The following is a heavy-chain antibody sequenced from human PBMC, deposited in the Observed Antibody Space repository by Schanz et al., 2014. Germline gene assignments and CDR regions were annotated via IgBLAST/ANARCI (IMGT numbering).Heavy chain of an antibody. CDR3: ATDYSGGGCHI. Sequence: VQLVESGGGLVQPGGSLRLFCAASGFTVSSNYMSWVRQAPGKGLEWVSIVSHDGFTKHYADSVRGRFTLSRDNSKNTVYLQMNSLRAEDTALYFCATDYSGGGCHIWGQGTMVTVSS. D-gene: IGHD6-19*01. CDR2: VSHDGFTK. V-gene: IGHV3-30*03. J-gene: IGHJ3*02. CDR1: GFTVSSNY.